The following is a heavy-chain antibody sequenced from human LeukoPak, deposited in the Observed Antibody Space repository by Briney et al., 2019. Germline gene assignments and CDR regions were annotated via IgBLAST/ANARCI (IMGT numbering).Heavy chain of an antibody. Sequence: GGSLRLSCAASGFTFSSYGMHWVRQAPGKGLEWVAVIWYDGSNKYYADSAKGRFTISRDNSKNTLYLRMNSLRAEDTAVYYCAKDRRIAVAGFTFDYWGQGTLVTVSS. CDR3: AKDRRIAVAGFTFDY. D-gene: IGHD6-19*01. CDR2: IWYDGSNK. CDR1: GFTFSSYG. J-gene: IGHJ4*02. V-gene: IGHV3-33*06.